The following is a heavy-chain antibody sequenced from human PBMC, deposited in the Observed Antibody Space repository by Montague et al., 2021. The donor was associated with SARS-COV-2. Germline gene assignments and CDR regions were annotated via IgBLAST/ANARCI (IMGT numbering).Heavy chain of an antibody. D-gene: IGHD6-19*01. CDR3: ATQEDPSGWIPGPFDF. Sequence: SETLSLTCTVSGGSISSSSYYWAWIRQPPGKGLEWIGSIYYRGSTYYNPSRKSRVFISVDTSKNQLSLTLTSVTAADTAVYYCATQEDPSGWIPGPFDFWGQGTLLSVSS. CDR2: IYYRGST. CDR1: GGSISSSSYY. J-gene: IGHJ4*02. V-gene: IGHV4-39*01.